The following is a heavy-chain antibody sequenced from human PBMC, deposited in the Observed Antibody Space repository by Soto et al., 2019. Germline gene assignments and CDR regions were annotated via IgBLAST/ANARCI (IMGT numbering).Heavy chain of an antibody. CDR3: AREGDYYDKSGHLGS. D-gene: IGHD3-22*01. J-gene: IGHJ5*02. V-gene: IGHV3-48*02. CDR1: GFTFNSYS. Sequence: PGGSLRLSCAASGFTFNSYSMNWVRQAPGKGLEWVSHISSSSSTIYYADSVKGRFTISRDHAKNSLYLQMNSLRDEDTAVYYCAREGDYYDKSGHLGSWGQGTLVTVSS. CDR2: ISSSSSTI.